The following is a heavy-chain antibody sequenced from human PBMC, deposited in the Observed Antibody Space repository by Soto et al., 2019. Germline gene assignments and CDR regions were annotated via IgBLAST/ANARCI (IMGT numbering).Heavy chain of an antibody. CDR2: IIPIFGTA. CDR3: AKSLVVAAFDAFDI. J-gene: IGHJ3*02. CDR1: GGTFSSYA. Sequence: ASVKVSCKASGGTFSSYAISWVRQAPGQGLEWMGGIIPIFGTANYAQKFQGRVTITADESTSTAYMELSSLRSEDTAVYYCAKSLVVAAFDAFDIWGQGTMVTVSS. D-gene: IGHD2-15*01. V-gene: IGHV1-69*13.